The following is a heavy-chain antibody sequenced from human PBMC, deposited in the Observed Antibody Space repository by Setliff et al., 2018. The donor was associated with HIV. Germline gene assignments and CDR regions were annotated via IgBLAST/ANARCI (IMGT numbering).Heavy chain of an antibody. D-gene: IGHD6-13*01. CDR3: ARGHSSLLSDAFDI. CDR1: GDSVSSSSTT. V-gene: IGHV6-1*01. CDR2: TYYRSKWYN. Sequence: PSQTLSLTCAISGDSVSSSSTTWNWIRQSPSRGLEWLGRTYYRSKWYNDSAISVKGRMTTNSDTSKNYFSLQLNSVTPDDTAVYYCARGHSSLLSDAFDIWGPGTMVTVS. J-gene: IGHJ3*02.